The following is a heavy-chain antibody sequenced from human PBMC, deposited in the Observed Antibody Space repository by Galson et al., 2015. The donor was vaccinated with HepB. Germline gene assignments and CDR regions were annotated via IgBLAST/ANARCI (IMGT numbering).Heavy chain of an antibody. D-gene: IGHD4-23*01. CDR2: IYSGGST. CDR1: GFTVSNEY. Sequence: SLRLSCAASGFTVSNEYMSWVRQAPGKGLEWVSVIYSGGSTYYGGSVKGRFTTSRDKSKNTLYLHMNSLKAEDTAVYYCVRDVGGNPVGIDYWGQGTLVTVSS. CDR3: VRDVGGNPVGIDY. J-gene: IGHJ4*02. V-gene: IGHV3-53*01.